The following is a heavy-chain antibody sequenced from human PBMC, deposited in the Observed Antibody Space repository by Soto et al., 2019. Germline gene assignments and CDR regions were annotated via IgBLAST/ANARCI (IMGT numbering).Heavy chain of an antibody. D-gene: IGHD3-10*01. Sequence: SETLSLTCAVYGGSFSGYYWSWIRQPPGKGLEWIGEINHSGSTNYNPSLKSRVTISVDTSRNQFSLKLSSVTAADTAVYYCAFIFRDGYYYYGMDVWGQGTTVTVSS. CDR1: GGSFSGYY. J-gene: IGHJ6*02. CDR2: INHSGST. V-gene: IGHV4-34*01. CDR3: AFIFRDGYYYYGMDV.